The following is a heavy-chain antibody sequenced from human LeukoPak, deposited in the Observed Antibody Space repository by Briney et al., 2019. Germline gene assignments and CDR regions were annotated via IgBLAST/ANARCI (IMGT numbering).Heavy chain of an antibody. V-gene: IGHV3-74*01. D-gene: IGHD4-17*01. J-gene: IGHJ4*02. Sequence: PGGSMRLSCAAYGFTFSRHWMHWVRQAPGKGLVWVSRVKGDGTFTDYADSVYGRFTISRDNSKNTLYLQMNSLRAEDTAVYYCATGGDYGDPFDYWGQGTLVTVSS. CDR3: ATGGDYGDPFDY. CDR2: VKGDGTFT. CDR1: GFTFSRHW.